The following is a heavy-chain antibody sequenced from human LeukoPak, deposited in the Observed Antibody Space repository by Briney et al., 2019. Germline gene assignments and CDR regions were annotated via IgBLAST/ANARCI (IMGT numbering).Heavy chain of an antibody. Sequence: GGSLRLSCGASGFTFSSYGMHWVRQAPGKGLEWVAVISYDGSNKYYADSVKGRFTISRDNSKNTLYLQMNSLRAEDTAVYYCAKVVQVAGTGYWGQGTLVTVSS. CDR2: ISYDGSNK. CDR3: AKVVQVAGTGY. V-gene: IGHV3-30*18. J-gene: IGHJ4*02. CDR1: GFTFSSYG. D-gene: IGHD6-19*01.